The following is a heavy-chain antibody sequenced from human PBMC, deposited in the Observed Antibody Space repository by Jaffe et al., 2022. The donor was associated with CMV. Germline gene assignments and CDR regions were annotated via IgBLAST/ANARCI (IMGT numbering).Heavy chain of an antibody. V-gene: IGHV3-30*18. CDR1: GFPFSDYG. J-gene: IGHJ6*02. CDR3: AKEAISEESSAWFSQIYYDMDV. Sequence: QMQVVESGGGVVQPGRSLRLSCVASGFPFSDYGIHWVRQAPGKGLEWVTVISYDGSIRYYADSVKGRFTISRDNSKNMVYLQMNGLRPEDTAIYYCAKEAISEESSAWFSQIYYDMDVWGRGTTVTVSS. D-gene: IGHD2-2*02. CDR2: ISYDGSIR.